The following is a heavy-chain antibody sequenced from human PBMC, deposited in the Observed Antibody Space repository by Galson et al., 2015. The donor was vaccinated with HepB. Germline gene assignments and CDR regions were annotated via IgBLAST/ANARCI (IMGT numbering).Heavy chain of an antibody. CDR2: IYPGDSDT. V-gene: IGHV5-51*03. D-gene: IGHD6-6*01. CDR3: ARRGIAARPNYYGMDV. CDR1: GYSFISYW. Sequence: QSGAEVKKPGESLKISCKGSGYSFISYWIGWVRQMPGKGLEWMGLIYPGDSDTRYSPSFQGQVTISADKSISTAYLQWSSLKASDTAMYYCARRGIAARPNYYGMDVWGQGTTITVSS. J-gene: IGHJ6*02.